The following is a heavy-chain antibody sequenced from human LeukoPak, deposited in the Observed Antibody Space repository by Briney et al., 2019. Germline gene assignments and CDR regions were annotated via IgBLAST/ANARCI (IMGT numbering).Heavy chain of an antibody. CDR2: ISYDGSNK. V-gene: IGHV3-30*03. J-gene: IGHJ3*02. D-gene: IGHD3-22*01. CDR3: ARGQHRVTYSDDSFDI. CDR1: GFTFSSYG. Sequence: GGSLRLSCAASGFTFSSYGMHWVRQAPGKGLEWVAVISYDGSNKYYADSVKGRFTISRDNSRNTLYLQMNSLRPEDTAVYYCARGQHRVTYSDDSFDIWGQGTMVTVSS.